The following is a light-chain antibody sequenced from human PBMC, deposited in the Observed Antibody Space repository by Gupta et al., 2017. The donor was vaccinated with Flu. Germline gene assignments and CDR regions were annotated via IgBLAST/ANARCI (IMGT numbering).Light chain of an antibody. J-gene: IGLJ1*01. CDR1: SSDVGRSNS. V-gene: IGLV2-14*01. CDR2: DVS. CDR3: SSYTSTNTFYV. Sequence: QSALPQPASVSGSPGQSINISCTGTSSDVGRSNSVSWYRQHPGKAPNLIIYDVSSRPSGVSSRFSGSKSGITASLSISGLQAEDETDYYCSSYTSTNTFYVFGTGTKVTVL.